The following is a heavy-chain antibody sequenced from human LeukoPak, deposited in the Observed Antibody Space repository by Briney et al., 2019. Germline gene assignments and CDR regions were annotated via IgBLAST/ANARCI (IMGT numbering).Heavy chain of an antibody. Sequence: ASVTVSCKASGYTFTVYYMHWVRQAPGQGLEWLGWINPNSGGTNYAQKFQGRVTMTRDTSISTAYMELSRLRSDDTAVYYCARDSAVAGTADYWGQGTLVTVSS. CDR3: ARDSAVAGTADY. CDR1: GYTFTVYY. D-gene: IGHD6-19*01. CDR2: INPNSGGT. V-gene: IGHV1-2*02. J-gene: IGHJ4*02.